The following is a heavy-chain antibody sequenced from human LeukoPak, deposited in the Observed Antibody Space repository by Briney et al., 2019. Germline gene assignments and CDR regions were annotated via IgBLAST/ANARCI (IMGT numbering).Heavy chain of an antibody. CDR2: ISGSGGST. D-gene: IGHD4/OR15-4a*01. V-gene: IGHV3-23*01. CDR1: GFSFSSSA. CDR3: AKCGVLSTYDAFDI. J-gene: IGHJ3*02. Sequence: GGSLRLSCAASGFSFSSSAMTWARQAPGKGLEWVSGISGSGGSTYDADSVKGRFTISRDNSKNTLYLQMNSLRAEDTAVYYCAKCGVLSTYDAFDIWGQGTMVTVSS.